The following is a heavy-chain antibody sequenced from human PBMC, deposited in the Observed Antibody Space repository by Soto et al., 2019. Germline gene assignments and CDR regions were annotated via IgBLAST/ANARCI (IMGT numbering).Heavy chain of an antibody. Sequence: QVQLVQSGAEVKKPGSSVKVSCKASGGTFSRYTFTWVRQAPGQGLEWMGRIIPILDIPNYAQNFQGRVTNAAKKYTSTAHVEVSSLRSAATAVYYCARHFTGVLVLGTSPPGGDNYGWEVWGQGTTVTVSS. V-gene: IGHV1-69*02. D-gene: IGHD2-8*02. CDR1: GGTFSRYT. CDR3: ARHFTGVLVLGTSPPGGDNYGWEV. CDR2: IIPILDIP. J-gene: IGHJ6*02.